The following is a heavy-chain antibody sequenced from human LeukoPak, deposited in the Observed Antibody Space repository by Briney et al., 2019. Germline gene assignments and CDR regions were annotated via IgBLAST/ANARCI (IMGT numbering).Heavy chain of an antibody. CDR1: GFTFSSYS. CDR2: ISSSSSYI. J-gene: IGHJ4*02. D-gene: IGHD3-22*01. V-gene: IGHV3-21*01. CDR3: AREKYSNGFFDY. Sequence: GGSLRLSCAASGFTFSSYSMNWVRQAPGKGLEWVSSISSSSSYIYYADSAKGRFTISRDNAKNSLYLQMNSLRAEDTAVYYCAREKYSNGFFDYWGQGTLVTVSS.